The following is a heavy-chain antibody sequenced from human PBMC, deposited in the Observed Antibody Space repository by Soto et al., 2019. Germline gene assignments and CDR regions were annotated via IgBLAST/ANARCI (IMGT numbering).Heavy chain of an antibody. V-gene: IGHV3-23*01. CDR3: AKGAWYYDILTGYGYFDY. D-gene: IGHD3-9*01. CDR2: IRGSGVST. J-gene: IGHJ4*02. CDR1: GFTFSSYA. Sequence: EVQLLESGGGLVQPGGSLRLSCAASGFTFSSYAMSWVRQAPGKGLEWVSGIRGSGVSTYYADSVKGRFTISRDNSKNTLYLQMNSLRAGDTDVYYCAKGAWYYDILTGYGYFDYWGQGTLVTVSS.